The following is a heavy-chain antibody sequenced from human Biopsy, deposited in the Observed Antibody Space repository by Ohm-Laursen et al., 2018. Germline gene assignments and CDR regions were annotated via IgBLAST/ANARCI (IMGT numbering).Heavy chain of an antibody. CDR2: IFYRGST. V-gene: IGHV4-39*01. Sequence: PPGTLSLTCTVSGGSISNNNYYWGWIRQPLGKGLEWIGSIFYRGSTHYKPSLKSRVNISVDTSKNQFSLKLNSVTAADTAVYYCARDYDTSGYYYVSWGQGTLVTVSS. CDR3: ARDYDTSGYYYVS. D-gene: IGHD3-22*01. J-gene: IGHJ5*02. CDR1: GGSISNNNYY.